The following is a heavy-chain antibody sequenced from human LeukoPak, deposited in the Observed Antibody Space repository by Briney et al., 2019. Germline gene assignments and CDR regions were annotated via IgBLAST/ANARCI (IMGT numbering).Heavy chain of an antibody. D-gene: IGHD5-18*01. CDR2: ISSSGSTI. J-gene: IGHJ4*02. CDR3: ARESRHYSYGYTWPGDY. Sequence: GGSLRLSCAASGFTFSDYYMSWIRQAPGKGLEWVSYISSSGSTIYYTDSVKGRFTISRDNAKNSLYLQMNSLRAEDTAVYYCARESRHYSYGYTWPGDYWGQGTLVTVSS. CDR1: GFTFSDYY. V-gene: IGHV3-11*01.